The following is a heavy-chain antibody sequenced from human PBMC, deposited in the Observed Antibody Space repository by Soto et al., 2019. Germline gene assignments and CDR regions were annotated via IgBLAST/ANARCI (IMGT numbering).Heavy chain of an antibody. Sequence: PSETLSLSCTVSGGSIGSGDYYWSWIRRHPGKGLEWIGYIYYSGSTYYNPSLKSRVTISVDTSKNQFSLKLSSVTAADTAVYYCARWWSGSRQLLDPWAQGTLVIVSA. J-gene: IGHJ5*02. V-gene: IGHV4-31*03. CDR3: ARWWSGSRQLLDP. CDR1: GGSIGSGDYY. CDR2: IYYSGST. D-gene: IGHD3-3*01.